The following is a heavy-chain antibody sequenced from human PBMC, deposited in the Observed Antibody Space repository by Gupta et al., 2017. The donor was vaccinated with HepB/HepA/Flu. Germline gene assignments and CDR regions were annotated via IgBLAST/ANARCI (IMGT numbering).Heavy chain of an antibody. CDR3: ARDREESGSYPKYWFDP. J-gene: IGHJ5*02. V-gene: IGHV3-30-3*01. D-gene: IGHD1-26*01. Sequence: QVPLLGSGGGGVQTGSSLRLSCAASGFPFRSSAMYWVRQAPGKGLEWVAVISYDGSNKYYADSVKGRFTIARDNSKNTLYLQMNSLRAEDTAVYYCARDREESGSYPKYWFDPWGQGTLVTVSS. CDR2: ISYDGSNK. CDR1: GFPFRSSA.